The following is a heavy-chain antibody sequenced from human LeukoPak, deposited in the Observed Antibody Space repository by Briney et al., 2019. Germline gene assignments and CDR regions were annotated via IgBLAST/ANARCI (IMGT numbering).Heavy chain of an antibody. Sequence: PGGSLRLSCAASGFTFSIYEMNWVRQAPGKGLEWVSYITSSGSTKYNANSVKGRFTISRDNAKNSVYLQMKSLRADDTGVYYCVRAYSAYDPFDYWGQGTLVTVSS. D-gene: IGHD5-12*01. J-gene: IGHJ4*02. CDR3: VRAYSAYDPFDY. CDR1: GFTFSIYE. V-gene: IGHV3-48*03. CDR2: ITSSGSTK.